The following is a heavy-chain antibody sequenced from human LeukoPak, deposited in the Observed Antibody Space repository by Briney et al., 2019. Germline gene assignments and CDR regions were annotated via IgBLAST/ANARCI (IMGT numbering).Heavy chain of an antibody. CDR2: ISGSGGST. CDR3: AELGITTIGGV. Sequence: GGSLRLACAASGFTFSSYGMSWVRQAPGKGLEWVSAISGSGGSTYYADSVKGRFTISRDNAKNSLYLQMNSLRAEDTAVYYCAELGITTIGGVWGKGTTVTVSA. J-gene: IGHJ6*04. D-gene: IGHD3-10*02. V-gene: IGHV3-23*01. CDR1: GFTFSSYG.